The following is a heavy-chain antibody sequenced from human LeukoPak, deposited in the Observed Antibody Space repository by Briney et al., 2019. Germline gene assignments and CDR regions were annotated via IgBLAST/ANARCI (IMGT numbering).Heavy chain of an antibody. CDR3: ARVSYYDSSGYYFLSYVDY. CDR2: IYSGGST. CDR1: GFTVSSNY. J-gene: IGHJ4*02. D-gene: IGHD3-22*01. V-gene: IGHV3-53*01. Sequence: GGSLRLSCAASGFTVSSNYMSWVRQAPGKGLEWVSVIYSGGSTYYADSVRGRFTISRDKSKNTLYLQMNSLGAEDTAVYYCARVSYYDSSGYYFLSYVDYWGQGTLVTVSS.